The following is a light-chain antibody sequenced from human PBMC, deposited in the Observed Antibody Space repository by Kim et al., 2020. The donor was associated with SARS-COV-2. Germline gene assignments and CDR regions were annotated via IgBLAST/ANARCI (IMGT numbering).Light chain of an antibody. CDR1: QSLSSN. CDR2: DAS. V-gene: IGKV3-11*01. Sequence: EIVLTQSPATLSLSPGERATLSCRASQSLSSNLAWYQQKPGQAPRLLIYDASNRVTGIPARFSGSGSGTDFTLTISSLEPEDFAVYYCQQRYNWPTFGQETRLEIK. J-gene: IGKJ5*01. CDR3: QQRYNWPT.